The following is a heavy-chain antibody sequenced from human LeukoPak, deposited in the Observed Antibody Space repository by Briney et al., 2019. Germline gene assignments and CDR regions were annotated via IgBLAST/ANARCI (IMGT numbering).Heavy chain of an antibody. Sequence: SETLSLTCTVSGGSISSYYWSWIRQPPGKGLEWIGYIYYSGSTNYNPSLKSRVAISVDTSKNQFSLKLSSVTAADTAVYYCARRNDFWSGYLTWYGMDVWGQGTTVTVSS. J-gene: IGHJ6*02. CDR1: GGSISSYY. V-gene: IGHV4-59*08. CDR3: ARRNDFWSGYLTWYGMDV. CDR2: IYYSGST. D-gene: IGHD3-3*01.